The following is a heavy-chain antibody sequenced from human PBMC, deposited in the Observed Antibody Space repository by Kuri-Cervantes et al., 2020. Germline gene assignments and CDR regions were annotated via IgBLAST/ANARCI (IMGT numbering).Heavy chain of an antibody. CDR2: ISSSSSTI. D-gene: IGHD3-22*01. CDR1: GFTFGSYS. Sequence: GGSLRLSCAASGFTFGSYSMNWVRQAPGKGLEWVSYISSSSSTIYYADSVKGRFTISRDNAKNSLYLQMNSLRAEDTAVYYCARSPRYDSSGYRDYFDYWGQGTLVTVSS. V-gene: IGHV3-48*04. J-gene: IGHJ4*02. CDR3: ARSPRYDSSGYRDYFDY.